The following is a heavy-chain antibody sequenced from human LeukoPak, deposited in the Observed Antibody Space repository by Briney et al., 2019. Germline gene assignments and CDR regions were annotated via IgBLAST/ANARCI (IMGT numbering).Heavy chain of an antibody. D-gene: IGHD6-6*01. CDR2: INHSGST. V-gene: IGHV4-34*01. Sequence: EALSLTCAVYGGSFSGYYWSWIRQPPGKGLEWIGEINHSGSTNYNPSLKSRVTVSVDTSKNQFSLKLTSVTAADTAMYYCARVKRRMGCSSGDYSDFWGQGALVTVSS. CDR1: GGSFSGYY. J-gene: IGHJ4*02. CDR3: ARVKRRMGCSSGDYSDF.